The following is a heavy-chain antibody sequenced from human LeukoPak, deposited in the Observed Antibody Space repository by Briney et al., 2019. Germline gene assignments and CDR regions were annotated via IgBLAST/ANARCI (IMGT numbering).Heavy chain of an antibody. D-gene: IGHD6-19*01. CDR2: ISGSGGST. Sequence: GGSLRLSCAASGFTFSSYAMSWVRQAPGKGLEWDSAISGSGGSTYYADSVKGRFTISRGNSKNTLYLQMNSLRAEDTAVYYCAKDLSISGWQDFDYWGQGTLVTVSS. CDR1: GFTFSSYA. CDR3: AKDLSISGWQDFDY. J-gene: IGHJ4*02. V-gene: IGHV3-23*01.